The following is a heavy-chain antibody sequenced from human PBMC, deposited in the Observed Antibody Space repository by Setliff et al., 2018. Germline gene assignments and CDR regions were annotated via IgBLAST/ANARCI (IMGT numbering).Heavy chain of an antibody. V-gene: IGHV1-46*01. CDR1: GDTFSTYA. CDR2: INPGGGSA. CDR3: ARGGMAAANRKGVFEY. Sequence: ASVKVSCKASGDTFSTYALSWVRQAPGQGLEWMGIINPGGGSASYAEKFQGRVTMTRDTSTSTFYMEVNNLRSDDTAVYYCARGGMAAANRKGVFEYWGQGTLVTVSS. J-gene: IGHJ4*02. D-gene: IGHD6-13*01.